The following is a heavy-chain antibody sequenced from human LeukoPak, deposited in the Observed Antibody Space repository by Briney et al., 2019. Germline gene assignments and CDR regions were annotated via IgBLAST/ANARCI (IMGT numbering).Heavy chain of an antibody. V-gene: IGHV3-23*01. CDR1: GFTFSSYA. Sequence: AGGSLRLSCAASGFTFSSYAMSWVRQAPGKGLEWVSGISAGGETTFYADSVRGRLTISRDNSKNTLYLQMNSLRADDTAVYYCAKSLLTTATGTGRAFDIWGQGTMVTVSS. D-gene: IGHD1-1*01. CDR2: ISAGGETT. CDR3: AKSLLTTATGTGRAFDI. J-gene: IGHJ3*02.